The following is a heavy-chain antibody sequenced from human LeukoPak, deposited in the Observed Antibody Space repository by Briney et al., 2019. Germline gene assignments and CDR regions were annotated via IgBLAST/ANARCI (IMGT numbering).Heavy chain of an antibody. CDR1: GFTFSSYG. CDR2: IWYDGSNK. V-gene: IGHV3-33*01. D-gene: IGHD2-2*01. CDR3: ARDPGYCSSTSCYGYFDY. Sequence: QPGGSLRLSCAASGFTFSSYGMHWVRQAPGKGLEWVAVIWYDGSNKYYADSVKGRFTISRDNSKNTLYLQMNSLRAEDTAVYYCARDPGYCSSTSCYGYFDYWGQGTLVTVSS. J-gene: IGHJ4*02.